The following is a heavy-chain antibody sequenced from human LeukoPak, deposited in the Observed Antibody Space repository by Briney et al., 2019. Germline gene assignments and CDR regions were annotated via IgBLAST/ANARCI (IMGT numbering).Heavy chain of an antibody. CDR3: ARVGGYSSSPSY. V-gene: IGHV4-61*10. D-gene: IGHD6-13*01. J-gene: IGHJ4*02. CDR2: IYYSGST. CDR1: GGSISSGSYY. Sequence: SQTLSLTCTVSGGSISSGSYYWSWIRQPAGTGLEWIGYIYYSGSTNYNPSLRSRVTISVDTSKNQFSLKLSSVTAADTAVYYCARVGGYSSSPSYWGQGTLVTVSS.